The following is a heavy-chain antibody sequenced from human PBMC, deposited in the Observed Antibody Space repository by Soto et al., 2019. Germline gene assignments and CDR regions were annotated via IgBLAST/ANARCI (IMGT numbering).Heavy chain of an antibody. J-gene: IGHJ4*02. V-gene: IGHV3-7*05. D-gene: IGHD2-8*02. CDR3: VREILASGSFVCFDY. CDR1: GFTFSSYY. CDR2: MNQKGSEK. Sequence: EVRLVESGGGLVQPGGSLRLSCVASGFTFSSYYMTWVRQAPGEGLEWVANMNQKGSEKYYVDSVKGLFIISRDNADNSLYLEVSSLRADDTAVYYCVREILASGSFVCFDYWGQGTLVTVSS.